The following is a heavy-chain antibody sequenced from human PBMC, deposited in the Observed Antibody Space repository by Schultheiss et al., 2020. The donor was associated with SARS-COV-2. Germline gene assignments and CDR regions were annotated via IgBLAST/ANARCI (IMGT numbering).Heavy chain of an antibody. V-gene: IGHV3-23*01. Sequence: GESLKISCAASGFTFSSYWMSWVRQAPGKGLEWVSAISGSGGSTYYADSVKGRFTISRDNSKNTLYLQMNSLRAEDTAVYYCARGVEMATIMTYWGQGTLVTVSS. J-gene: IGHJ4*02. CDR3: ARGVEMATIMTY. CDR2: ISGSGGST. CDR1: GFTFSSYW. D-gene: IGHD5-24*01.